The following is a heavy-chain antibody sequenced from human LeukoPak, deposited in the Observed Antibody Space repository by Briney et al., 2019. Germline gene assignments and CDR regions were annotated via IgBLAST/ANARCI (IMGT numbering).Heavy chain of an antibody. CDR2: ISSSSTI. CDR3: AREPYGSGSYQFDY. CDR1: GFTFSSHS. D-gene: IGHD3-10*01. V-gene: IGHV3-48*02. J-gene: IGHJ4*02. Sequence: GGSLRLSCAASGFTFSSHSMNWVRQAPGKGLEWVSYISSSSTIYYADSVKGRFTISRDNAKNSLYLQMNSLRDEDTAVYYCAREPYGSGSYQFDYWGQGTLVTVSS.